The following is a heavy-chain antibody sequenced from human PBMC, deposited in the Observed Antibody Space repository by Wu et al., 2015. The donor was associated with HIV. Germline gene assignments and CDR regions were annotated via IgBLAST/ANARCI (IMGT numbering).Heavy chain of an antibody. V-gene: IGHV1-18*01. CDR3: ARVQFDPDYYTYFDL. CDR1: GYTFTTYY. D-gene: IGHD4/OR15-4a*01. Sequence: QVQLVQSGAEVKKPGASVKVSCQASGYTFTTYYLTWVRHVPGEGLEWMGQISGSSSKTNYAQNFQGRVTITTDTSISTLYMELRSLTSDDAAIYFCARVQFDPDYYTYFDLWGQGTLVTVSS. CDR2: ISGSSSKT. J-gene: IGHJ5*01.